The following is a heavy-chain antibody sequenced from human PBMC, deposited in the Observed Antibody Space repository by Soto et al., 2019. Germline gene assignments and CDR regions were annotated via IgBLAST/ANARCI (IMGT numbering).Heavy chain of an antibody. CDR2: ISNSGGST. Sequence: GGSLRPSCAASGFSFSNYALNWVRQAPGKGLEWVSTISNSGGSTYYADSVKGRFTISGDNSKSTLYLQMNSLRAEDTALYSCARDSWTGFADYWGQGTLVTVSS. V-gene: IGHV3-23*01. D-gene: IGHD3-3*01. J-gene: IGHJ4*02. CDR1: GFSFSNYA. CDR3: ARDSWTGFADY.